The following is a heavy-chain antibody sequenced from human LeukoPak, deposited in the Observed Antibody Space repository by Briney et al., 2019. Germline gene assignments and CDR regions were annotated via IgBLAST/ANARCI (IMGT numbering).Heavy chain of an antibody. V-gene: IGHV4-39*01. J-gene: IGHJ4*02. Sequence: PSETLSLTCTVSGGSISSSSYYWGWIRQPPGKGLEWIGSIYYSGSTYYHPSLKSRVTISVDTSKNQFSLKLSSVTAADTAVYYCARHQDKLSSSWYVSYFDYWGQGTLVTVSS. D-gene: IGHD6-13*01. CDR2: IYYSGST. CDR3: ARHQDKLSSSWYVSYFDY. CDR1: GGSISSSSYY.